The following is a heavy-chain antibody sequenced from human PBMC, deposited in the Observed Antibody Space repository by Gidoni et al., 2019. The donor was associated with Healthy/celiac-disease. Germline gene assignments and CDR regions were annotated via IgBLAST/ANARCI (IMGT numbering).Heavy chain of an antibody. Sequence: QVQLVQSGAEVKKPGASVKVPCKASGYTFPGYYMHWVRQAPGQGLEWMGWINPNSGGTNYAQKFQGWVTMTRDTSISTAYMELSRLRSDDTAVYYCATTARNNDYWYFDLWGRGTLVTVSS. CDR2: INPNSGGT. J-gene: IGHJ2*01. CDR1: GYTFPGYY. D-gene: IGHD4-17*01. CDR3: ATTARNNDYWYFDL. V-gene: IGHV1-2*04.